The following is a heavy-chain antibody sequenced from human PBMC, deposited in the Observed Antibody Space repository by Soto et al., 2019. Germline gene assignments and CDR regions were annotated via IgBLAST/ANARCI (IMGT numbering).Heavy chain of an antibody. CDR2: IIPIFGTA. D-gene: IGHD6-13*01. CDR1: GGTFSSYA. V-gene: IGHV1-69*13. J-gene: IGHJ6*02. CDR3: ARGMGTAAGTYYYYGMDV. Sequence: SVKVSCKASGGTFSSYAISWVRQAPGQGLEWMGGIIPIFGTANYAQKFQGRVTITADESTSTAYMELSSLRSEDTAVYYCARGMGTAAGTYYYYGMDVWGQGTTVTV.